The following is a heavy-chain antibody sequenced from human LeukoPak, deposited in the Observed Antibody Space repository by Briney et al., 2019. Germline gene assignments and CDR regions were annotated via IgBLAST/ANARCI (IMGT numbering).Heavy chain of an antibody. J-gene: IGHJ4*02. CDR1: GYIFTDYG. CDR3: ARDVSRGYMDY. CDR2: ISTNTGDT. Sequence: ASVRVSCRASGYIFTDYGITWVRQVPGQGLEWMGWISTNTGDTVYAENVQGRVTLTTDTSTNTAYMDVTSLNSDDTALYFCARDVSRGYMDYWGQGTLVTVSS. V-gene: IGHV1-18*01.